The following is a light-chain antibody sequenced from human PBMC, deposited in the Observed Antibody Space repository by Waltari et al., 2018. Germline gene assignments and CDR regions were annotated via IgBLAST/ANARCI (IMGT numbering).Light chain of an antibody. CDR1: QSVNSN. J-gene: IGKJ2*01. V-gene: IGKV3-15*01. Sequence: ETVMAQSPATLSVSPGERATLSCRASQSVNSNLAWFQHKPGQAPRLLIYDASTRATDIPARFSGSGSGTEFTLTIGSLQTEDFAVYYCQQYNNWPRTFGQRTKLEI. CDR3: QQYNNWPRT. CDR2: DAS.